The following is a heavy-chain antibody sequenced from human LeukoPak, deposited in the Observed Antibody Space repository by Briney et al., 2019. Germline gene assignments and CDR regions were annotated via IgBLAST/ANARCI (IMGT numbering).Heavy chain of an antibody. CDR1: GGSISTSNYY. CDR2: IFYSGST. Sequence: SETLSLTCTVSGGSISTSNYYWGWIRQPPGKGLEWIGNIFYSGSTYYGPSLKSRLTISLDTSRNQFSLKLNSVTAADTAVYYCARRGGSYKNWGQGTLVTVSS. D-gene: IGHD1-26*01. CDR3: ARRGGSYKN. V-gene: IGHV4-39*07. J-gene: IGHJ4*01.